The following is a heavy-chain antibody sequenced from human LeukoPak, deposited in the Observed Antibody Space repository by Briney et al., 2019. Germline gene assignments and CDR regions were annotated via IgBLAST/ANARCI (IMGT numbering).Heavy chain of an antibody. V-gene: IGHV3-23*01. D-gene: IGHD6-19*01. CDR1: GFTFSSYA. Sequence: GGSLRLSCAASGFTFSSYAMSWVRQAPGKGLEWVSAISGSGGSTYYADSVKGRFTIPRDNSKNTLYLQMNSLRAEDTAVYYCAKDPQYSSGWYVSLDYWGQGTLVTVSS. CDR2: ISGSGGST. J-gene: IGHJ4*02. CDR3: AKDPQYSSGWYVSLDY.